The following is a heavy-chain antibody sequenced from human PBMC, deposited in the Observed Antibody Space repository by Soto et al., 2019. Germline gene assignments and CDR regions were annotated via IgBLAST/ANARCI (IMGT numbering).Heavy chain of an antibody. CDR2: ISGNGATT. V-gene: IGHV3-23*01. J-gene: IGHJ5*02. CDR1: GFSFTFYA. D-gene: IGHD2-8*01. CDR3: AREQCSPLDRYCADGGVDWVDP. Sequence: EVQLLQSGGGLVQPGGSLRLSCEASGFSFTFYAMSWVRQAPGKGLEWVSAISGNGATTFYADSMKGRFTISRDNSRDTLDLQMNRLRAEDTAVYFCAREQCSPLDRYCADGGVDWVDPWGRGTLVTVSS.